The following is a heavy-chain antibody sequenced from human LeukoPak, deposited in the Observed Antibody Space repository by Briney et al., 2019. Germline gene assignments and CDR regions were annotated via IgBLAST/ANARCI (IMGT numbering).Heavy chain of an antibody. D-gene: IGHD5-12*01. CDR3: ARRGYSGYDYSDY. CDR1: GYSFTSYW. CDR2: IYPGVSDT. V-gene: IGHV5-51*01. Sequence: GEPLKISCKGSGYSFTSYWIGWVRQMPGKGLEWMGIIYPGVSDTRYSPSFQGQVTISADKSISTAYLQWSSLKASDTAMYYCARRGYSGYDYSDYWGQGTLVTVSS. J-gene: IGHJ4*02.